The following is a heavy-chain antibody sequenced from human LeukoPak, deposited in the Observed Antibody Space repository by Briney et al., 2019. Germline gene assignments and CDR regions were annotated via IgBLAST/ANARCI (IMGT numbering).Heavy chain of an antibody. Sequence: ASVKVSCKASGYTFTSYDINWVRQATGQGLEWMGWMNPNSGNTGYAQKFQGRVTITRNTSISTAYMELSSLRSEDTAVYYCARDLVDYGSGSYLSFVNWFDPWGQGTLVTVSS. CDR2: MNPNSGNT. J-gene: IGHJ5*02. CDR3: ARDLVDYGSGSYLSFVNWFDP. CDR1: GYTFTSYD. D-gene: IGHD3-10*01. V-gene: IGHV1-8*03.